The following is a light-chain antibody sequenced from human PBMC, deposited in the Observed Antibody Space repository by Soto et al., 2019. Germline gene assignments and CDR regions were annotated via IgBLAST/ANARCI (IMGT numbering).Light chain of an antibody. V-gene: IGKV3-20*01. Sequence: EIVLTQFPGTLSLSPGERATLSCRASQSVTSSYLAWYQQKPGQAPRLLIYGASNRATGIPDRFSGSGSGTEFTLTIRSLQPDDFATYYCKQYNSYSTCGQGTKVDIK. J-gene: IGKJ1*01. CDR3: KQYNSYST. CDR2: GAS. CDR1: QSVTSSY.